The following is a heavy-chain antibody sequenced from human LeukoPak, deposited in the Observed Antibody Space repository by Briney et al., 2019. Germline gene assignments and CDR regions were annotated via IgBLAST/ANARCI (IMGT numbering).Heavy chain of an antibody. CDR1: GGSFSGYY. V-gene: IGHV4-34*01. Sequence: SETLSLTCAVYGGSFSGYYWSWIRQPPGKGLEWIGEINHSGSTNYNPSLKSRVTISVDTSKNQFSLKLSSVTAADTAVYYCARNYDGAYYYYGMGVWGQGTTVTVSS. CDR2: INHSGST. CDR3: ARNYDGAYYYYGMGV. J-gene: IGHJ6*02. D-gene: IGHD3-22*01.